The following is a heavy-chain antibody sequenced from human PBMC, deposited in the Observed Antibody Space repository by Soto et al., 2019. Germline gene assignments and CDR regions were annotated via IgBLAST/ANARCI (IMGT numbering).Heavy chain of an antibody. Sequence: GGSLRLSCAASGFTFSSLGMNWVRQAPGKGLEWVAVIWYDGSNKYYADSVKGRFTITSDNSKNTLYLQMNSLRAEDTAVYYCARDKRSSGHYYYYGMDVWGQGTTVTVSS. CDR3: ARDKRSSGHYYYYGMDV. CDR1: GFTFSSLG. V-gene: IGHV3-33*01. D-gene: IGHD6-19*01. J-gene: IGHJ6*02. CDR2: IWYDGSNK.